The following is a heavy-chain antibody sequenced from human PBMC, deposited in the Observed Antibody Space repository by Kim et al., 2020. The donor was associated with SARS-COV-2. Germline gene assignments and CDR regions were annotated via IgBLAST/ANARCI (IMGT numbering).Heavy chain of an antibody. D-gene: IGHD6-6*01. CDR3: ARVRIAARLYRLDY. J-gene: IGHJ4*02. CDR2: IYHSGST. Sequence: SETLSLTCAVSGGSISSSNWWSWVRQPPGKGLEWIGEIYHSGSTNYNPSLKSRVTISVDKSKNQFSLKLSSVTAADTAVYYCARVRIAARLYRLDYRGQGTLVTVSS. CDR1: GGSISSSNW. V-gene: IGHV4-4*02.